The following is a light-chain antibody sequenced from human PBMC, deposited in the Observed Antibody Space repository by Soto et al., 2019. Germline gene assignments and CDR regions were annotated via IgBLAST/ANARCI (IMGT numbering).Light chain of an antibody. Sequence: QSVLTQPPSASGTPGQRGTISCSGSSSNIERNTVSWYQQLPGTAPKLLIYSNNRRPSGVPDRFSGSRSGTSASLAISGLQSEDESDYHCAAWDDSLNALVFGGGTKLTVL. J-gene: IGLJ2*01. CDR1: SSNIERNT. V-gene: IGLV1-44*01. CDR2: SNN. CDR3: AAWDDSLNALV.